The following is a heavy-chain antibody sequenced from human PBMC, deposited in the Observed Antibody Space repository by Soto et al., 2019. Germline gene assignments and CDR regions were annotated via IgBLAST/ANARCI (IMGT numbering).Heavy chain of an antibody. CDR1: GFTFRSLT. Sequence: GGSLRLSCAASGFTFRSLTMNWVRQAPGKGLEWVSTISSNSAYIYYTDALRGRFTISRDDAKNSLHLQMNSLRAEDTAVYYCTRDASRDSSARGWFDPWGAGTLVTVSS. J-gene: IGHJ5*02. D-gene: IGHD6-13*01. V-gene: IGHV3-21*01. CDR3: TRDASRDSSARGWFDP. CDR2: ISSNSAYI.